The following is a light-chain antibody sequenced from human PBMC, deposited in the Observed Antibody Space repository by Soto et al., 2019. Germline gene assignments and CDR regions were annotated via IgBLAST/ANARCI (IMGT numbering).Light chain of an antibody. CDR3: QQYNNWPPYT. J-gene: IGKJ2*01. Sequence: EIVMTQSPATLSVSPGERATLSCRASQSVSINLAWYQQKPGQAPRLLIYGASTRATGIPARVSGSGSGTEFTLTISSLQSEDFAVYYCQQYNNWPPYTFGQGTKLEIK. CDR2: GAS. CDR1: QSVSIN. V-gene: IGKV3-15*01.